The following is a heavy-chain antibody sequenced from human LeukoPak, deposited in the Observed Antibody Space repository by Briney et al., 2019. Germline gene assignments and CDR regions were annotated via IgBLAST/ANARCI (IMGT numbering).Heavy chain of an antibody. D-gene: IGHD6-13*01. CDR1: GYRFTSSW. J-gene: IGHJ4*02. Sequence: GESLKISCKGSGYRFTSSWIGWVRQMPGKGLECMGIIYPGDSDTRYSPSFEGQVIISADKSISTAYLQWSSLKASDTAMYYCARQNSSFDYWGQGTLVTVSS. CDR3: ARQNSSFDY. V-gene: IGHV5-51*01. CDR2: IYPGDSDT.